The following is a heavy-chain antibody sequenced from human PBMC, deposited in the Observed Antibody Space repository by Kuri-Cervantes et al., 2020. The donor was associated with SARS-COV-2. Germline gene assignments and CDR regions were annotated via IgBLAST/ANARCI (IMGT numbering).Heavy chain of an antibody. Sequence: GGSLRLSCAASGFTFSSYWMSWVRQAPGKGLEWVANIKQDGSEKYYVDSVKGRFTISRDNAKNSPYLQMNSLRAEDTAVYYCARLLPIVATTNYFDYWGQGTLVTVSS. D-gene: IGHD5-12*01. CDR2: IKQDGSEK. V-gene: IGHV3-7*02. CDR3: ARLLPIVATTNYFDY. J-gene: IGHJ4*02. CDR1: GFTFSSYW.